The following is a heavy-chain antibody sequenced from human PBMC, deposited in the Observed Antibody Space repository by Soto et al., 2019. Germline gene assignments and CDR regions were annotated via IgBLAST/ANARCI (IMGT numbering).Heavy chain of an antibody. CDR3: ARVLYSGYDHLFDY. D-gene: IGHD5-12*01. V-gene: IGHV3-33*01. CDR2: IWYDGNNK. Sequence: GGSLRLSCAASGFTFSSYGMHWVRQAPGKGLEWVAVIWYDGNNKYYADSVKGRFTISRDNSKNTLYLQMNSPRVEDTAVYYCARVLYSGYDHLFDYWGQGTLVTVSS. CDR1: GFTFSSYG. J-gene: IGHJ4*01.